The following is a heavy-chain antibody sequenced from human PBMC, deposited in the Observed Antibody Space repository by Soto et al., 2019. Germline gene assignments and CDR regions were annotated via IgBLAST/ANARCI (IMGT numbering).Heavy chain of an antibody. V-gene: IGHV3-30-3*01. CDR3: ARVTPGNNLYYFSGLDF. Sequence: HPGGSLRLSCVASGFTFDTCGIHWVRQAPGKGLQWVALISYEGSNTYYADSVRGRFTISRDNSKNALYLQMNTLRPEDTGVYYCARVTPGNNLYYFSGLDFWGQGTSVTVSS. D-gene: IGHD1-1*01. CDR2: ISYEGSNT. J-gene: IGHJ6*02. CDR1: GFTFDTCG.